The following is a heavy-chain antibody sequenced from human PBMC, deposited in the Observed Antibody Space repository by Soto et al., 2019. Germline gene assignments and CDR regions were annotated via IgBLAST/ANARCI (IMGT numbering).Heavy chain of an antibody. Sequence: QVQLVEPGGGLVKPGGSLRLSCAASGFTFSDYYMSWIRQAPGKGLEWVSYISSSGRTIYYADSVKGRFTITRDNAKNPPSLQMNRLRAEDTAVYYCSREITIFGVAPGDALDIWGQGTIVTVSS. CDR2: ISSSGRTI. V-gene: IGHV3-11*01. CDR3: SREITIFGVAPGDALDI. CDR1: GFTFSDYY. D-gene: IGHD3-3*01. J-gene: IGHJ3*02.